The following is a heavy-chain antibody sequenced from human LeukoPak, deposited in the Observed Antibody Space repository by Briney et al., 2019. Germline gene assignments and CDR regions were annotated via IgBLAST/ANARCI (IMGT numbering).Heavy chain of an antibody. CDR2: IYYSGSA. CDR1: GGSISSGDYY. J-gene: IGHJ4*02. Sequence: SQTLSLTCTVSGGSISSGDYYWSWIRQHPGKGLEWIGYIYYSGSAYHNPSLQSRVTISVDKSKNQFSLKLSSVTAADTAVYYCARGGDYGDFTGAFDYWGQGTLVTVSS. V-gene: IGHV4-31*03. CDR3: ARGGDYGDFTGAFDY. D-gene: IGHD4-17*01.